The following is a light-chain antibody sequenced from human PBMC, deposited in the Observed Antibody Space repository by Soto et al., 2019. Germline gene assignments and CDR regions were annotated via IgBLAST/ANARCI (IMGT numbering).Light chain of an antibody. CDR2: NNK. V-gene: IGLV1-40*01. CDR3: QSYDSSLSVV. J-gene: IGLJ2*01. CDR1: GSTIGAGYD. Sequence: QSVLTQPPSVSGAPGQRVTISCTGSGSTIGAGYDVDWYQQVPGTAPKLLIYNNKNRPSGVPDRFSGSKSGTSASLAISGLQAEDEADYYCQSYDSSLSVVFGGGTKLTVL.